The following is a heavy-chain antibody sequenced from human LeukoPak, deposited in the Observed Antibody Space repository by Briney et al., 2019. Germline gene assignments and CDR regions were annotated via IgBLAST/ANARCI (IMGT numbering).Heavy chain of an antibody. J-gene: IGHJ4*02. Sequence: ASVKVSCKASGYTFTSYDINWVRQATGQGLEWMGWMNPNSGNTGYAQKFQGRVTMTKDTSTSTVYMELSSLRSEDTAVYYCARDPHSDKSLDYWGQGTLVTVSS. CDR3: ARDPHSDKSLDY. CDR1: GYTFTSYD. V-gene: IGHV1-8*01. CDR2: MNPNSGNT.